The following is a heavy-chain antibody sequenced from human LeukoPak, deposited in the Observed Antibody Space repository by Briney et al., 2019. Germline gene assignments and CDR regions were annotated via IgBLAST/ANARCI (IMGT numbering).Heavy chain of an antibody. D-gene: IGHD3-10*01. CDR3: AKGVWVPYYFDY. CDR1: GGSISSSN. CDR2: ISGSGGST. J-gene: IGHJ4*02. V-gene: IGHV3-23*01. Sequence: ETLSLTCAVSGGSISSSNWWSWVRQPPGKGLEWVSAISGSGGSTYYADSVKGRLTISRDNSKNTLYLQMNSLRAEDTAVYYCAKGVWVPYYFDYWGQGTLVTVSS.